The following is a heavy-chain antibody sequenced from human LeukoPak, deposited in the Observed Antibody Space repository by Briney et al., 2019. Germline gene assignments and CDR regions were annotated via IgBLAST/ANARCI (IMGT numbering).Heavy chain of an antibody. V-gene: IGHV2-5*01. D-gene: IGHD4-11*01. Sequence: SGPTLAHPQQPLTLTCTFSGLSLRTSGMDVGWIRQPPVKALEWLALIYWNDYKRYSPSLKSRLTITKATSKNQVVLTITNMDPVDTATYYCTHRNSDYRAFDIWGQGTMVTVSS. CDR1: GLSLRTSGMD. J-gene: IGHJ3*02. CDR3: THRNSDYRAFDI. CDR2: IYWNDYK.